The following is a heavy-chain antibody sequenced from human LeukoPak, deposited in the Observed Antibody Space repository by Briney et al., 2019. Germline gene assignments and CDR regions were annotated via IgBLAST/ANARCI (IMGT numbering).Heavy chain of an antibody. CDR3: ARFGEMAR. J-gene: IGHJ4*02. D-gene: IGHD5-24*01. V-gene: IGHV3-30*04. CDR1: GFTFSSYA. CDR2: ISYDGSNK. Sequence: GGSLRLSCAASGFTFSSYAMHWVRQAPGKGLEWVAVISYDGSNKYYADSVKGRFTISRDNSKNTLYLQMNSLRAEDTAVYYCARFGEMARWGQGTLVTVSS.